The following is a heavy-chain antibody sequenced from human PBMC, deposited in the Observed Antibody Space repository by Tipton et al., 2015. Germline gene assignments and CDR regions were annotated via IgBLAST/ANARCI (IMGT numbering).Heavy chain of an antibody. Sequence: QVQLVQSGAEVKKPGASVKVSCKASGYTFTTYGISWVRQAPGQGLEWMGWISTFNGNTNYAQIVNTNYAQKLQGRVTMTTDTSTSTVYMELRSLRSDDTAVYYCARGGNYYDSGGRMDVWGQGTTVTVSS. CDR1: GYTFTTYG. D-gene: IGHD3-22*01. J-gene: IGHJ6*02. CDR3: ARGGNYYDSGGRMDV. CDR2: ISTFNGNTNYAQIVNT. V-gene: IGHV1-18*01.